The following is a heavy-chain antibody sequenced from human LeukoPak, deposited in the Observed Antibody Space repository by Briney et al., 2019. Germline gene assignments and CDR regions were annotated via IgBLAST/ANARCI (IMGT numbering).Heavy chain of an antibody. CDR3: ARDPLYSSSSGYFDS. J-gene: IGHJ4*02. V-gene: IGHV4-59*02. D-gene: IGHD6-6*01. CDR1: GVSVSSYY. Sequence: PSETLSLTCTVSGVSVSSYYWSWIRQPPGKVLEWIGFIYYTGSTNYNPSLKSRVTMSMDTSKNQFSLTLRSMTAADTAVYYCARDPLYSSSSGYFDSWGQGTLVTVSS. CDR2: IYYTGST.